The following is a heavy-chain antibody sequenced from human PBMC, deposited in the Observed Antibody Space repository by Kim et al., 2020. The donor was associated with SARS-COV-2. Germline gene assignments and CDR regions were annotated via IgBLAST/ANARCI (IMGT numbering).Heavy chain of an antibody. Sequence: YEADPVKGRITISRDNSKNTLYLQMNGLRAEDTAVYYCARDTRDYYGMDVWGQGTTVTVSS. J-gene: IGHJ6*02. V-gene: IGHV3-30*07. CDR3: ARDTRDYYGMDV.